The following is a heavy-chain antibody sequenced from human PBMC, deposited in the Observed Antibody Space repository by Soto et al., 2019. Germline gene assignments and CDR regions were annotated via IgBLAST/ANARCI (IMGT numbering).Heavy chain of an antibody. V-gene: IGHV4-4*07. CDR3: ARGSSRWDY. J-gene: IGHJ4*02. CDR1: GGSISSFY. Sequence: SETLSLTCTVSGGSISSFYWSWIRQPAGKGLEWIGRIYSGGRNSYNPSLKSRVTMSVDTSKNQFSLRLSSVTAADTAMYYCARGSSRWDYWGQGTLVTVSS. CDR2: IYSGGRN. D-gene: IGHD6-13*01.